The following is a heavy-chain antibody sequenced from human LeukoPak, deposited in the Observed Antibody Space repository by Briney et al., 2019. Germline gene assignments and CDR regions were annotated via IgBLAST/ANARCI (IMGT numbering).Heavy chain of an antibody. CDR3: AINLPANRRFQH. V-gene: IGHV1-8*01. CDR2: MNPNSGNT. D-gene: IGHD1-14*01. CDR1: GYTFTSYD. J-gene: IGHJ1*01. Sequence: ASVKVSCKASGYTFTSYDINWVRQATGQGPEWMGWMNPNSGNTGYAQKFQGRVTMTRNTSICTAYMELSNVRSEDTAMYYCAINLPANRRFQHWGQGTLVTVSS.